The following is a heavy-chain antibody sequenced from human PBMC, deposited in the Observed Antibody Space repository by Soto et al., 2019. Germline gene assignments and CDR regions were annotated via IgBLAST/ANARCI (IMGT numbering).Heavy chain of an antibody. CDR3: ARGRDYGSGTYWSHYYGMDV. V-gene: IGHV3-21*01. CDR2: ISSSSSYI. D-gene: IGHD3-10*01. J-gene: IGHJ6*02. Sequence: GGSLRLSCAASGFTFSSYSMNWVRQAPGKGLEWVSSISSSSSYIYYTDSVKGRFTISRDNAKNSLYLQINSLRADDTAVYYCARGRDYGSGTYWSHYYGMDVWGRGTTVTVSS. CDR1: GFTFSSYS.